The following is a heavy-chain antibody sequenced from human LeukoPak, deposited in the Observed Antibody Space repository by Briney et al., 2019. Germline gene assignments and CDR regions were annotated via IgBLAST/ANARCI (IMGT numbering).Heavy chain of an antibody. CDR1: GFTFDDYA. CDR3: AKDNDSGGWFANWFDP. V-gene: IGHV3-9*01. Sequence: PGGSLRLSCAASGFTFDDYAMHWVRHAPGKGLEWVSGISWNSGSIGYADSVKGRFTISRDNAKNSLYLQMNSLRAEDTALYYCAKDNDSGGWFANWFDPWGQGTLVTVSS. D-gene: IGHD6-19*01. CDR2: ISWNSGSI. J-gene: IGHJ5*02.